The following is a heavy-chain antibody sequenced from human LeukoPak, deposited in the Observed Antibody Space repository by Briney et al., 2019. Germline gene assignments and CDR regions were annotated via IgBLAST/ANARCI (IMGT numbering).Heavy chain of an antibody. CDR1: GGSISSGDYY. CDR3: ARDRLDSSSWSYYFDY. D-gene: IGHD6-13*01. CDR2: IYYSGSI. V-gene: IGHV4-30-4*08. Sequence: SETLSLTCTVSGGSISSGDYYWSWIRQPPGKGLEWIGYIYYSGSIYYNPSLKSRVTISVDTSKNQFSLKLSSVTAADTAVYYCARDRLDSSSWSYYFDYWGQGTLVTVSS. J-gene: IGHJ4*02.